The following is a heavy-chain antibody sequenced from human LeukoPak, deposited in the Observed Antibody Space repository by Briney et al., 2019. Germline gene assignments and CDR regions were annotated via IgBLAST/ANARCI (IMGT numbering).Heavy chain of an antibody. Sequence: KTGESLKISCKGSGYSFTGSWIAWVRQMPGKGLEWMGIIYPGDSDTRYSPSFQGQVTISADKSISTAYLQWNSLKASDTAMYYCARREVAYYAFDIWGQGTMVTVSS. V-gene: IGHV5-51*01. CDR1: GYSFTGSW. CDR2: IYPGDSDT. CDR3: ARREVAYYAFDI. J-gene: IGHJ3*02. D-gene: IGHD2/OR15-2a*01.